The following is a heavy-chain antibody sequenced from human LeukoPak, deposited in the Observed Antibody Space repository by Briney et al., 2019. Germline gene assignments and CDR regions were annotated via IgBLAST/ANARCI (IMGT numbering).Heavy chain of an antibody. V-gene: IGHV4-59*01. CDR1: GGSISSYY. Sequence: PSETLSLTCTVSGGSISSYYWSWIRQPPGRGLEWVGYIYYSGSTNYNPYLKSRVTISVDTSRNQFSLKLSSVTAADTAVYYCARDGTDYWGQGTLVTVSS. J-gene: IGHJ4*02. CDR3: ARDGTDY. CDR2: IYYSGST.